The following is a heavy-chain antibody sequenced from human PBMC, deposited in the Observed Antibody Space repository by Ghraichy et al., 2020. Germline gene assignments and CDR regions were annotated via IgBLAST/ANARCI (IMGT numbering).Heavy chain of an antibody. D-gene: IGHD3-16*01. J-gene: IGHJ5*02. CDR1: GLTLSRNW. CDR3: VGGGSLSDP. CDR2: INRDGTEK. Sequence: GGSLRLSCAASGLTLSRNWMNWVRQVPGKGLEWVANINRDGTEKNYVDSVKGRFITSRDNAKNSVYLQMNTLRVEDTAVYFCVGGGSLSDPWGQGALVTVSS. V-gene: IGHV3-7*04.